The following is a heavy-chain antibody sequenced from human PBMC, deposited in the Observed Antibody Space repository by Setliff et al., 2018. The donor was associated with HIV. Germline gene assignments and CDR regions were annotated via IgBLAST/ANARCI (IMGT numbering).Heavy chain of an antibody. J-gene: IGHJ4*02. CDR2: IYYSGST. CDR1: GGSISSYY. V-gene: IGHV4-59*08. CDR3: ARHKSQPYYFDY. Sequence: SEPLSLTCTVSGGSISSYYWSWIRQPPGKGLEWIGYIYYSGSTNYNPSLKSRVTISVDTSKNQFSLKLSSVTAADTAVYYCARHKSQPYYFDYWGQGTLVTVSS.